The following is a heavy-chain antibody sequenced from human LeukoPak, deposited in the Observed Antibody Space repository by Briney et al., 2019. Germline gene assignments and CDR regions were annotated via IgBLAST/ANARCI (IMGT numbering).Heavy chain of an antibody. Sequence: GGSLRLSCAASGFTFSSYWMSWVRQAPGKGLEWVANIKQDGSEKYYVDSVKGRFTISRDNAKNSLYLQMNSLGAEDTAVYYCARAPPPYCGGDCYFGYFDYWGQGTLVTVSS. CDR3: ARAPPPYCGGDCYFGYFDY. D-gene: IGHD2-21*02. CDR1: GFTFSSYW. CDR2: IKQDGSEK. J-gene: IGHJ4*02. V-gene: IGHV3-7*04.